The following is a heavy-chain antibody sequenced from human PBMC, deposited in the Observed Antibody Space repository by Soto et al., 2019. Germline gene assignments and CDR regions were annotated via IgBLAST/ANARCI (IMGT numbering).Heavy chain of an antibody. D-gene: IGHD1-26*01. CDR3: ARDPFYCGSNLQVGYFDS. Sequence: QVQMVQSGAEVKKPGASVKVSCKASNYSFSSFGISWMRQAPGQGLEWMAWINPSNDNTNYAQSLKGRVTLTTDTSTNTAYMELTSLRSDDTAVYYCARDPFYCGSNLQVGYFDSWGQGTLVTVSS. J-gene: IGHJ4*02. CDR2: INPSNDNT. CDR1: NYSFSSFG. V-gene: IGHV1-18*01.